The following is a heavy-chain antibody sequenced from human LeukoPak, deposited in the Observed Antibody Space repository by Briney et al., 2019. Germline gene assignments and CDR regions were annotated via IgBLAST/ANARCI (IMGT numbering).Heavy chain of an antibody. Sequence: GGSLRLSCAASGFIFNSHAMSWVRQAPGKGLEWVSGISGSGGSTYHADSVKGRFTISRDNSKNTLYLQMNGLRADDTAVYYCAKASGYSSGWYYFAYWGQGTLVTVSS. V-gene: IGHV3-23*01. J-gene: IGHJ4*02. CDR1: GFIFNSHA. CDR2: ISGSGGST. D-gene: IGHD6-19*01. CDR3: AKASGYSSGWYYFAY.